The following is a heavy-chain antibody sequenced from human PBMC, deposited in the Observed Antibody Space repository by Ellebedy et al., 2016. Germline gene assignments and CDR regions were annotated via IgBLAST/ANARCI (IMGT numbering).Heavy chain of an antibody. D-gene: IGHD6-19*01. J-gene: IGHJ4*02. CDR3: ARKYSSGWETSGSDY. V-gene: IGHV1-69*04. Sequence: SVKVSCXASGGTFSSYAISWVRQAPGQGLEWMGRIIPILGIANYAQKFQGRVTITADKSTSTAYMELSSLRSEDTAVYYCARKYSSGWETSGSDYWGQGTLVTVSS. CDR1: GGTFSSYA. CDR2: IIPILGIA.